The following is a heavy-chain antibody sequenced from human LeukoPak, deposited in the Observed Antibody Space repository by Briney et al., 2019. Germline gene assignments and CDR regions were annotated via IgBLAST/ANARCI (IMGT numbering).Heavy chain of an antibody. CDR2: IGIDTTTI. CDR1: GFTFTSHT. V-gene: IGHV3-21*01. J-gene: IGHJ3*02. Sequence: GGSLRLSCAASGFTFTSHTMNWVRQAPGKGLEWVSSIGIDTTTIYYADSVKGRFTISRDNAKNSLYLQMSSLRADDTAVFYCARSVMAAGAMRAFDIWGQGTMVTVSS. D-gene: IGHD2-2*01. CDR3: ARSVMAAGAMRAFDI.